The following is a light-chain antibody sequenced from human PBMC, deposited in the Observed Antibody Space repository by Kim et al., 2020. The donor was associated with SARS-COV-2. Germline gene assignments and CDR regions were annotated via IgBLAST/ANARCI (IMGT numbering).Light chain of an antibody. J-gene: IGKJ1*01. CDR2: KAS. CDR3: QHYNTYST. CDR1: QSVTKY. Sequence: DIQITQSPSTLSASVGDRVTITCRTSQSVTKYVAWYQQKTGRAPNLLFYKASSLKSGVPSRFSGSGYGTEFTLTISSLQPDDFATYYCQHYNTYSTFGHGTKVDIK. V-gene: IGKV1-5*03.